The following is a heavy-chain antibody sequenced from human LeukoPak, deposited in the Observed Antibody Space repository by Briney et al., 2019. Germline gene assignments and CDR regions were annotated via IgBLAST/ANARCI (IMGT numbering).Heavy chain of an antibody. CDR3: ARAPMGAAALY. Sequence: GSVKVSCKASGYTFTSYYMHWVRQAPGQGLEWMGIINPSGGSTSYAQKFQGRVTLTRDTSISTAYMELSSLRSDDTAFYYCARAPMGAAALYWGQGTLVTVSS. CDR1: GYTFTSYY. J-gene: IGHJ4*02. D-gene: IGHD6-13*01. V-gene: IGHV1-46*01. CDR2: INPSGGST.